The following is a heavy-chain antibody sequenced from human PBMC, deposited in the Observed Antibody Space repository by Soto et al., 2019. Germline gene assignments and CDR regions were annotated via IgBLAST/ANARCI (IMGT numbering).Heavy chain of an antibody. D-gene: IGHD6-19*01. J-gene: IGHJ4*02. CDR3: TTYSNGWPDQDY. CDR1: GFTFSNAW. V-gene: IGHV3-15*01. CDR2: IKSKTDGGTT. Sequence: GGSLRLSCAASGFTFSNAWMSWVRQAPGKGLEWVGRIKSKTDGGTTDYAAPVKGRFTISRDDSKNTLYLQMNSLKTEDTAVYYGTTYSNGWPDQDYWGQGTLVTVSS.